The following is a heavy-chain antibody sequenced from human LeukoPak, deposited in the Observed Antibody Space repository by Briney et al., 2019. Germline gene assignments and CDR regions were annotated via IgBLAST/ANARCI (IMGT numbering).Heavy chain of an antibody. V-gene: IGHV3-48*02. CDR2: ISSSSSTI. Sequence: PGGSLRLSCAASGFTNSSYSMNWVRQAPGKGLEWVSYISSSSSTIYYADSVKGRFTISRDNAKNSLYLQMNSLRDEDTAVYYCARDMAYYDILTGYYNNWFDPWGQGTLVTVSS. CDR3: ARDMAYYDILTGYYNNWFDP. CDR1: GFTNSSYS. D-gene: IGHD3-9*01. J-gene: IGHJ5*02.